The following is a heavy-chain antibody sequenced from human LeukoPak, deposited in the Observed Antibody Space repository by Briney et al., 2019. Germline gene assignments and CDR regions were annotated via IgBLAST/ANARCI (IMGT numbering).Heavy chain of an antibody. V-gene: IGHV3-9*01. CDR1: GFTFEDYA. Sequence: PGRSLRLSCAASGFTFEDYAMHWVRQAPGKGLDWVAVISWNSRSINYADSVKGRFTISRDNAKNSLYLQMNSLRAEDTAVYYCARSSSWYSQYNYWGQGTLVTVSS. D-gene: IGHD6-13*01. J-gene: IGHJ4*02. CDR3: ARSSSWYSQYNY. CDR2: ISWNSRSI.